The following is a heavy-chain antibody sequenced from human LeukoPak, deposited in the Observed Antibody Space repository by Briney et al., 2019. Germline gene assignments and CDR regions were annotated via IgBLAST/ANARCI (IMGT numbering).Heavy chain of an antibody. CDR2: INGDGTST. Sequence: GGSLRLSCAASGFIFSTRWMHWVRQGPGKGLVWVSGINGDGTSTIYAGSVKGRFTISRDNAKNTLYLQMNSLRADDTAVYYCMRGYDIWGQGTMVTVSS. V-gene: IGHV3-74*01. CDR3: MRGYDI. CDR1: GFIFSTRW. J-gene: IGHJ3*02.